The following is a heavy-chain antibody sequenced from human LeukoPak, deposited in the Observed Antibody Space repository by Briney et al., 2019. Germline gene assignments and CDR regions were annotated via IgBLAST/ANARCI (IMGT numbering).Heavy chain of an antibody. CDR3: ARNSNYGYYFAY. CDR1: GYSFTSYG. V-gene: IGHV1-18*01. D-gene: IGHD4-11*01. J-gene: IGHJ4*02. CDR2: ICVYKGDT. Sequence: AASVKVSCKASGYSFTSYGISWVRQAPGQGLEWMGWICVYKGDTHYAQKLQGRVTMTTDTSTSTAYTELRSPSSDDTAVYYWARNSNYGYYFAYWGQGTLVTVSS.